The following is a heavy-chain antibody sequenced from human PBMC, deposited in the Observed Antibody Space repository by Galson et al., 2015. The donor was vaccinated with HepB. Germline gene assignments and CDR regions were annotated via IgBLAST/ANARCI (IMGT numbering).Heavy chain of an antibody. Sequence: QVQLQESGPGLVKPSETLSLTCTVSGGSISSYYWSWIRQPPGKGLEWIGYIYYSGSTNYNPSLKSRVTISVDTSKNQFSLKLSSVTAADTAVYYCASSPGYSYGYDAFDIWGQGTMVTVSS. J-gene: IGHJ3*02. CDR1: GGSISSYY. CDR3: ASSPGYSYGYDAFDI. D-gene: IGHD5-18*01. V-gene: IGHV4-59*01. CDR2: IYYSGST.